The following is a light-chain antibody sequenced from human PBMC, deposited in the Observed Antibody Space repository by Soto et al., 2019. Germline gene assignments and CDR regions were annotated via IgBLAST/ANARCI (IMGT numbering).Light chain of an antibody. CDR3: QQYGSSGT. CDR2: GAS. CDR1: QSISNNY. V-gene: IGKV3-20*01. Sequence: ETVLTQSPGTASLSPGERATRSCRASQSISNNYLAWYQRKPGQAPRLLIYGASSRATGIPDRFSGSGSGTDFTLTISRLEPEDFAVYYCQQYGSSGTFGQGTKGDIK. J-gene: IGKJ1*01.